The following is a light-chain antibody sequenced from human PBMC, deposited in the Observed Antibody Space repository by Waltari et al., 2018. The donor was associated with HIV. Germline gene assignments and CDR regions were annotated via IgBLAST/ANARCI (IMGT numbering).Light chain of an antibody. CDR1: TSQIGSIY. CDR3: AAWDDSLSAPV. CDR2: RNN. J-gene: IGLJ3*02. V-gene: IGLV1-47*01. Sequence: QSVLPQPPSASGPPGPRVTISCSGSTSQIGSIYVYWYQQLPGTTPKLLIYRNNQRPSGVPARFSGSKSGTSTSLAISGLRSEDEADYYCAAWDDSLSAPVFGGGTKLTVL.